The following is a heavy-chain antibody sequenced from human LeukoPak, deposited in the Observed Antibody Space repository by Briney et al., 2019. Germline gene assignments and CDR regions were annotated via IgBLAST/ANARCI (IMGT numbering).Heavy chain of an antibody. Sequence: ASVKVSCTASGYTFTSYAMNWVRQAPGQGLEWLGWINPNSGGTNYAQKFQGRVTMTRDTSISTAYMELSRLRSDDTAVYYCARDVGSGGSYFNWFDPWGQGTLVTVSS. CDR2: INPNSGGT. D-gene: IGHD3-10*01. CDR3: ARDVGSGGSYFNWFDP. J-gene: IGHJ5*02. CDR1: GYTFTSYA. V-gene: IGHV1-2*02.